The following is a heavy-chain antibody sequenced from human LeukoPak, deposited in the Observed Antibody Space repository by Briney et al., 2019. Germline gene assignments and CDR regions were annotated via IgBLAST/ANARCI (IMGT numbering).Heavy chain of an antibody. CDR3: AHHDSGSYHFDY. CDR2: IIPIFGTA. J-gene: IGHJ4*02. V-gene: IGHV1-69*06. Sequence: AASVKVSCKASGGTFSSYAISWVRQAPGQGLEWMGGIIPIFGTANYAQKFQGRVTITADKSTSTAYMELSSLRSEDTAVYYCAHHDSGSYHFDYWGQGTLVTVSS. D-gene: IGHD1-26*01. CDR1: GGTFSSYA.